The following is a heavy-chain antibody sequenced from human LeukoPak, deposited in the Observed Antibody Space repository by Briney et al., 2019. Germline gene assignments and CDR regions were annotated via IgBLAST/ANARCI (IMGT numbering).Heavy chain of an antibody. D-gene: IGHD6-13*01. CDR2: VDGGGGGT. CDR1: GFTFSSCG. V-gene: IGHV3-23*01. Sequence: PGGSLRLSCAASGFTFSSCGMHWVRQAPGRGLEWVSSVDGGGGGTYYADSVKGRFTISRDNSKDTLYLQMNGLRAEDTAVYFCAKQSAGSAAWYSLHYDFWGQGTLVTVSS. CDR3: AKQSAGSAAWYSLHYDF. J-gene: IGHJ4*02.